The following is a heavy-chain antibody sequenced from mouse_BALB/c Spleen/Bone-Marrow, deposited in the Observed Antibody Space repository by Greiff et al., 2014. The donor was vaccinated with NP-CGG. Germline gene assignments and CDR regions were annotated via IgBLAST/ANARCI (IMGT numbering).Heavy chain of an antibody. CDR3: ARQLYGNYAY. Sequence: VQLKESGPELVKPGPSVKISCKASGYSFTGYYMHWVKQSHGKSLEWIGEINPYNGGTSYNQKFKGKATLTVDTSSSTAFMELHSLTSEDSLAYYCARQLYGNYAYWGQGTLVTVSA. CDR2: INPYNGGT. CDR1: GYSFTGYY. V-gene: IGHV1S30*01. D-gene: IGHD2-10*02. J-gene: IGHJ3*01.